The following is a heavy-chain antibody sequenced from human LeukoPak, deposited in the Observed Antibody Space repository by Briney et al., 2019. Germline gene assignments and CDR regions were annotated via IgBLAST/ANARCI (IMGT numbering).Heavy chain of an antibody. Sequence: SETLALTCAVYGGSFRGYYWRWIRQPPGKGLEGVGEINHSGSTNYNPSLQSRVTISVDTSKNLFSLKLSSVTAADTSVYYCATTYCGGDCPYDYWGQGTLVTVSS. D-gene: IGHD2-21*01. V-gene: IGHV4-34*01. CDR1: GGSFRGYY. CDR2: INHSGST. J-gene: IGHJ4*02. CDR3: ATTYCGGDCPYDY.